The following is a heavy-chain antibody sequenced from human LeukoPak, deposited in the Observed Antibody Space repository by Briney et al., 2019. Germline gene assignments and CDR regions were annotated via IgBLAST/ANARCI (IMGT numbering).Heavy chain of an antibody. Sequence: ASVKVSCKASGGTFSSYAISWVRQAPGQGLEWMGGVIPIFGTANYAQKFQGRVTITADESTSTAYMELSSLRSEDTAVYYCARDLGDRGYDLSETWGQGTLVTVSS. V-gene: IGHV1-69*13. J-gene: IGHJ4*02. CDR3: ARDLGDRGYDLSET. D-gene: IGHD5-12*01. CDR1: GGTFSSYA. CDR2: VIPIFGTA.